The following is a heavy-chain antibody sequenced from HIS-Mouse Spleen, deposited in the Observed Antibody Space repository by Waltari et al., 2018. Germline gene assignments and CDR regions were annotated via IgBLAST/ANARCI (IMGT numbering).Heavy chain of an antibody. CDR1: GGSISSSSYY. CDR2: IYYSGST. V-gene: IGHV4-39*07. J-gene: IGHJ2*01. D-gene: IGHD6-13*01. CDR3: AREIPYSSSWYDWYFDL. Sequence: QLQLQESGPGLVKPSETLSLTCTVSGGSISSSSYYWGWIRQPPGKGLGWIGSIYYSGSTYSNPSLRSRFTISVDTSKNQFSLKLSSVTAADTAVYYCAREIPYSSSWYDWYFDLWGRGTLVTVSS.